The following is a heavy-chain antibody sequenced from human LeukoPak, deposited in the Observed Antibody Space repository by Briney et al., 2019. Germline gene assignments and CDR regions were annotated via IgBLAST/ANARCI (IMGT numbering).Heavy chain of an antibody. V-gene: IGHV1-46*01. CDR2: INPSGGST. Sequence: ASVKVSCKASGYTFTNYSMHWVRQAPGQGLEWMGIINPSGGSTNYAQKFQGRVTMTRDTSTSTVYMELSSLRSEDTAVYYCARRGGGWSFDYWGQGTLVTVSP. CDR1: GYTFTNYS. J-gene: IGHJ4*02. CDR3: ARRGGGWSFDY. D-gene: IGHD3-16*01.